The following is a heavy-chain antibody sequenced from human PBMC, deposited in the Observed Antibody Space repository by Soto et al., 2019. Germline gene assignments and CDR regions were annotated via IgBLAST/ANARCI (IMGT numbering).Heavy chain of an antibody. CDR3: ARLEGLATISYYFDY. V-gene: IGHV4-39*01. CDR2: IYYSGSA. CDR1: GGSVSSGGYY. J-gene: IGHJ4*02. D-gene: IGHD3-9*01. Sequence: PSETLSLTCTVSGGSVSSGGYYWSWIRQHPGKGLEWIGCIYYSGSAYYNPSLQSRVTISVDKSKSQFSLKLNSVTAADSAVYFCARLEGLATISYYFDYWGPGALVTVSS.